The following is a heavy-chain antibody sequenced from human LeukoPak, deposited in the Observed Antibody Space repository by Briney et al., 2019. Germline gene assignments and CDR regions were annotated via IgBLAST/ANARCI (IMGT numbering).Heavy chain of an antibody. Sequence: WETLSLTCAVSGYSISSGYYWGWIRQPPGRGLEWIASIYHSGSTYYNPSLKSRVTISVDTSKNQFSLKVTSVTAADTAVYYCARSQDIVVVTDYYYYYMDVWGKGTTVTVSS. CDR2: IYHSGST. CDR3: ARSQDIVVVTDYYYYYMDV. J-gene: IGHJ6*03. CDR1: GYSISSGYY. D-gene: IGHD2-21*02. V-gene: IGHV4-38-2*01.